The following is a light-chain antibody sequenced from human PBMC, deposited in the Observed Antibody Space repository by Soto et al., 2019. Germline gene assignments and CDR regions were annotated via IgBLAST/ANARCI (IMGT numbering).Light chain of an antibody. Sequence: QSVLTQPASVSGSPGQSITISCTGTSSDVGLYDYVSWYQQHPGKAPQLMIYAVSNRPSGASNRFSASKSGNTASLFISGLQAEDEADYYCSSYTSDSSYVFGSGTKSPP. CDR3: SSYTSDSSYV. CDR2: AVS. J-gene: IGLJ1*01. CDR1: SSDVGLYDY. V-gene: IGLV2-14*01.